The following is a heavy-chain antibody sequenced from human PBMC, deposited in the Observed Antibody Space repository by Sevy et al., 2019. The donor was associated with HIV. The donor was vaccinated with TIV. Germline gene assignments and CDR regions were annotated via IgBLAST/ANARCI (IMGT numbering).Heavy chain of an antibody. CDR3: AKKGGDRMYYYYMDV. CDR1: GFTFSSYA. D-gene: IGHD3-16*01. V-gene: IGHV3-23*01. Sequence: GGSLRLSCAASGFTFSSYAMSWVRQAPGKGLEWVSAISGSGGSTYYANSVKGRFTISRDNSKNTLYLQMNSLRAEDTAVYYCAKKGGDRMYYYYMDVWGKGTTVTVSS. CDR2: ISGSGGST. J-gene: IGHJ6*03.